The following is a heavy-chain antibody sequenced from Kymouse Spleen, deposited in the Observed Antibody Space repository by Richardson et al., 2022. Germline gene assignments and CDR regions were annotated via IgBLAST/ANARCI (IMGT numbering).Heavy chain of an antibody. D-gene: IGHD3-10*01. CDR3: ARSGRITMVRGVTPF*L. J-gene: IGHJ4*02. V-gene: IGHV4-34*01. CDR2: INHSGST. CDR1: GGSFSGYY. Sequence: QVQLQQWGAGLLKPSETLSLTCAVYGGSFSGYYWSWIRQPPGKGLEWIGEINHSGSTNYNPSLKSRVTISVDTSKNQFSLKLSSVTAADTAVYYCARSGRITMVRGVTPF*LLGPGNPGHRLL.